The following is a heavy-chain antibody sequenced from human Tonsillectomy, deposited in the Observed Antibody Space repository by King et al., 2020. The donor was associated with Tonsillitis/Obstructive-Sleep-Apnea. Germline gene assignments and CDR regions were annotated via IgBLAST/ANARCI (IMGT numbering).Heavy chain of an antibody. D-gene: IGHD3-22*01. V-gene: IGHV4-59*08. Sequence: QLQESGPGLVKPSETLSLTCTVSNGSISNYYWSWIRQPPGKGQEWIGYIYYSGSTSYNPSLKSRVTISVDTSKNQFSLKLSSVTAADTAVYYCAKLSYYYDSSGYYFDYWGQGTLVTVSS. J-gene: IGHJ4*02. CDR3: AKLSYYYDSSGYYFDY. CDR2: IYYSGST. CDR1: NGSISNYY.